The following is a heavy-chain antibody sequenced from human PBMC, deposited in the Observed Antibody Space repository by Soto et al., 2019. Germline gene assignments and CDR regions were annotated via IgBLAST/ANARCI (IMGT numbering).Heavy chain of an antibody. Sequence: GGSLRLSCAGSGFTFSNFPLHWVRQAPGKGLEWVSVISFDGANKYYADSVKGRFALSRDNSKNTVFLQMNSLRRDDTAIYYCARRTLVSTRYFKXWGQVTQVTVSX. CDR3: ARRTLVSTRYFKX. J-gene: IGHJ1*01. V-gene: IGHV3-30*09. CDR1: GFTFSNFP. CDR2: ISFDGANK. D-gene: IGHD3-22*01.